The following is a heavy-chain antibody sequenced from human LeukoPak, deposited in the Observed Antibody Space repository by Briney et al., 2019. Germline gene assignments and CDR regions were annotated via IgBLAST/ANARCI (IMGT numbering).Heavy chain of an antibody. Sequence: GGSLRLSCAATGFTFSSYAMSWVRQAPGKGLEWVSTVTANGGSTYYSDSVKGRFTISRDNSKNTLFLHMSSLRADDTAVYYCARGRPGSGWSFDYWGQGTLVTVSS. V-gene: IGHV3-23*01. CDR1: GFTFSSYA. CDR2: VTANGGST. J-gene: IGHJ4*02. D-gene: IGHD6-19*01. CDR3: ARGRPGSGWSFDY.